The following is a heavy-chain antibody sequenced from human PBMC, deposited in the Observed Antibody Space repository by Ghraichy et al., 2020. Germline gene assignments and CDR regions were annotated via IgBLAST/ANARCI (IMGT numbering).Heavy chain of an antibody. CDR1: GFIFSNYA. V-gene: IGHV3-23*01. CDR3: AKDLVGMRYGMDV. D-gene: IGHD2-8*01. Sequence: GGSLRLSCAASGFIFSNYAMNWVRQAPGKGLEWVSGISGSAVSTFYAGSVQGRVTISRDNSKNTVYLQMSNLRAEDTAVYYCAKDLVGMRYGMDVWGQGTTVTVSS. J-gene: IGHJ6*02. CDR2: ISGSAVST.